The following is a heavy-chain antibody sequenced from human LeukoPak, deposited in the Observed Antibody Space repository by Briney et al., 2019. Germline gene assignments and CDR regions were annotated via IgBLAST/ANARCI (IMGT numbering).Heavy chain of an antibody. CDR1: GFTVSSNS. V-gene: IGHV3-53*01. Sequence: GGSLRLSCAASGFTVSSNSMTWVRQAPGKGLEWVSVIYGGGKAYYADSVKGRFTISRDNSKNTLYLQMNSLRADDTAVYYCARPHYYDSSGLDYWGQGTLVTVSS. CDR2: IYGGGKA. CDR3: ARPHYYDSSGLDY. D-gene: IGHD3-22*01. J-gene: IGHJ4*02.